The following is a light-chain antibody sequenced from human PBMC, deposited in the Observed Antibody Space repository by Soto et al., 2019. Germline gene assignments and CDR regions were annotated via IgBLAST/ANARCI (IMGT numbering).Light chain of an antibody. V-gene: IGKV1-17*03. CDR3: LQHNTYPLS. CDR1: RGISHY. CDR2: GAS. Sequence: DIQMTQSPSAMSASVGDRVTITYRASRGISHYLAWFQQRPGKVPKRLIYGASTLESGVPSRFSGSGSGTEFTLTISSLQPEDFATYYCLQHNTYPLSFGGGTKVAMK. J-gene: IGKJ4*01.